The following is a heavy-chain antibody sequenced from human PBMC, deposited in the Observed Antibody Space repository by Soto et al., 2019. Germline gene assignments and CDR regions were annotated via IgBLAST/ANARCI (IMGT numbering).Heavy chain of an antibody. CDR1: GFTFSSYA. D-gene: IGHD3-10*01. CDR2: ISGSSGST. CDR3: AIASGWFGEFDY. Sequence: EVQLLESGGGLVQPGGSLRLSCAASGFTFSSYAMSWVRQAPGKGLEWVSAISGSSGSTYYADSVKGRFTISRDNSKNTLYLKINSLRAEDTAVYYCAIASGWFGEFDYWGQGTLVTVSS. J-gene: IGHJ4*02. V-gene: IGHV3-23*01.